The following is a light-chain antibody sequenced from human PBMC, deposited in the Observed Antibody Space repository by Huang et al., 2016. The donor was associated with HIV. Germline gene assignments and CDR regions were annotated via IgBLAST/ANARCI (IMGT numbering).Light chain of an antibody. Sequence: DIQMTRSPSTLSASVGDRVTITCRASQSIDSYLAWYQQKPGKAPKLLIYDASSLDSGVPSRFSGSGSGTEFTLTISSLQPDNFATYYCQQYHSYPGTFGQGTKVEIK. CDR1: QSIDSY. CDR3: QQYHSYPGT. J-gene: IGKJ1*01. CDR2: DAS. V-gene: IGKV1-5*01.